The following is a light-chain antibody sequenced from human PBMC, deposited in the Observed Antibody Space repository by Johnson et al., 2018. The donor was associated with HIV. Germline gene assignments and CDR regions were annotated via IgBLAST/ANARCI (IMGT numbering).Light chain of an antibody. CDR1: SSNIASYY. V-gene: IGLV1-51*02. CDR3: GTWDSSLTGFV. Sequence: QSVLTQQPSVSAAPGQQVTISCSGNSSNIASYYVSWYQQVPGAAPKLLIYQNNKRPSAIPDRFSASKSGTSATLAITGLQPGDEADYFCGTWDSSLTGFVFGPGTEVTVL. CDR2: QNN. J-gene: IGLJ1*01.